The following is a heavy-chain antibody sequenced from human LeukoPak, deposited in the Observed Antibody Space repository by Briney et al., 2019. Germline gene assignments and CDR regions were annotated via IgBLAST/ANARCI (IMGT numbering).Heavy chain of an antibody. J-gene: IGHJ4*02. V-gene: IGHV4-31*03. D-gene: IGHD3-9*01. CDR2: IYYSGST. CDR3: ARGFNDILTGYRFDY. Sequence: SETLSLTCTVSGGSISSGGYYWSWTRQHPGKGLEWIGYIYYSGSTYYNPSLKSRVTISVDTSKNQFSLKLSSVTAADTAVYYCARGFNDILTGYRFDYWGQGTLVTVSS. CDR1: GGSISSGGYY.